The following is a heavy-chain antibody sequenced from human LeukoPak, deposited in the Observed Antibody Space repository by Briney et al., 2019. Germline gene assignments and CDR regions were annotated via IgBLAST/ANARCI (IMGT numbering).Heavy chain of an antibody. CDR1: GYTFTGYY. Sequence: APVKVSCKASGYTFTGYYMHWVRQAPGQGLEWMGWINPNSGGTNYAQKFQGRVTMTRDTSISTAYMELSRLRSDDTAVYYCARGFTEGIYCSSTSCYDDDYWGQGTLVTVSS. V-gene: IGHV1-2*02. J-gene: IGHJ4*02. D-gene: IGHD2-2*01. CDR3: ARGFTEGIYCSSTSCYDDDY. CDR2: INPNSGGT.